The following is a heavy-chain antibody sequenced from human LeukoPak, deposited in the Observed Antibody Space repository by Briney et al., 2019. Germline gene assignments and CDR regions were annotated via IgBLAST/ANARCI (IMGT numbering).Heavy chain of an antibody. J-gene: IGHJ6*03. CDR3: ATWGVVYYSYYMDV. V-gene: IGHV1-24*01. D-gene: IGHD3-10*01. CDR2: FDPEDGET. CDR1: GYNLTELY. Sequence: ASVNLSCKVSGYNLTELYRHWVRQAPGRGLEWMAGFDPEDGETIYAPGFQGRVTVTEDTSTDTAYMELSGLRSMDTAMSYCATWGVVYYSYYMDVWRKGTTVTVSS.